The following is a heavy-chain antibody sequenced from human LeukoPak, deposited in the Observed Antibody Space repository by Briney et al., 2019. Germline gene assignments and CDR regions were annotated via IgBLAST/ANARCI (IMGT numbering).Heavy chain of an antibody. Sequence: PGGSLRLSCAASGFTFSNYGMNWVRQAPGKGLEWVSVISESAGSTYYADSVKGRFTISRDNSKSTLYLQMNSLRAEDTAIYYCAKEKSEASCSGGRCAWDSSSDVWGQGTTVIVSS. J-gene: IGHJ6*02. V-gene: IGHV3-23*01. CDR1: GFTFSNYG. CDR3: AKEKSEASCSGGRCAWDSSSDV. CDR2: ISESAGST. D-gene: IGHD2-15*01.